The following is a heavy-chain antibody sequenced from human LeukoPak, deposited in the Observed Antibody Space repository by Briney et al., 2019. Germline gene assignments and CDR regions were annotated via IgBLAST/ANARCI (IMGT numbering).Heavy chain of an antibody. CDR1: GGSISSSSYY. CDR2: IYYSGST. J-gene: IGHJ6*03. D-gene: IGHD4/OR15-4a*01. CDR3: ARDYEEGGTMVTSFYYYYYMDV. Sequence: SETLSLTCTVSGGSISSSSYYWGWVRQPPGKGLEWIGSIYYSGSTYYNPSLKSRVTISVDTSKNQFSLKLSSVTAADTAVYYCARDYEEGGTMVTSFYYYYYMDVWGKGTTVTVSS. V-gene: IGHV4-39*07.